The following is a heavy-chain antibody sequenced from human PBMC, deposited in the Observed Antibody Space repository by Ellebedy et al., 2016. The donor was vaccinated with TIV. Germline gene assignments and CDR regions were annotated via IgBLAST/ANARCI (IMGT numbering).Heavy chain of an antibody. D-gene: IGHD3-22*01. CDR1: GGSFSGYY. CDR3: ARVANYYDSSGYCGGFDY. CDR2: INHSGST. Sequence: GSLRLXCAVYGGSFSGYYWSWIRQPPGKGLEWIGEINHSGSTNYNPSLKSRVTISVDTSKNQFSLKLSSVTAADTAVYYCARVANYYDSSGYCGGFDYWGQGTLVTVSS. J-gene: IGHJ4*02. V-gene: IGHV4-34*01.